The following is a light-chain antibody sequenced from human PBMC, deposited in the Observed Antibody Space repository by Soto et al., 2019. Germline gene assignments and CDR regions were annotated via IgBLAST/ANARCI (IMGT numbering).Light chain of an antibody. Sequence: IVLTQSPGTLSLSPGERATLSCRASQSLRGGYLAWYQQKPGQAPRLLIYGASSRATGIPDRFSGSGSGTDLTLTISRLEPEDSAVYYCQQYGGSPLYTFGQGTKLEIK. CDR1: QSLRGGY. V-gene: IGKV3-20*01. CDR2: GAS. CDR3: QQYGGSPLYT. J-gene: IGKJ2*01.